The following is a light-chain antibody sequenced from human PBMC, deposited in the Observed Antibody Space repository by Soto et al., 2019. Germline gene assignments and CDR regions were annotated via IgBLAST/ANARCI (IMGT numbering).Light chain of an antibody. J-gene: IGKJ4*01. CDR2: DAS. Sequence: DIQMTQSPSSLSPSVGDRVTITCRASRSISDWLAWYQQKPGKAPELLIFDASNLKSGVSSRFSGSGSGTEFTLTISRLQPDDFATYYCQQYNSYSPLTFGGGTKVDIK. CDR3: QQYNSYSPLT. CDR1: RSISDW. V-gene: IGKV1-5*01.